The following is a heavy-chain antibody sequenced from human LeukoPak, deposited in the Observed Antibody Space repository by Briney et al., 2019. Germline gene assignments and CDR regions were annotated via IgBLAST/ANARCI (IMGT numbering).Heavy chain of an antibody. J-gene: IGHJ4*02. CDR1: GGSFSGYY. Sequence: SETLSLTCAVYGGSFSGYYWSWIRQPPGKGLEWNGEINHSGSTIYNPSLKSRVTISVDTSKNQFSLKLSSVTAADTAVYYCARGATKKFDYWGQGTLVTVSS. D-gene: IGHD1-26*01. V-gene: IGHV4-34*01. CDR3: ARGATKKFDY. CDR2: INHSGST.